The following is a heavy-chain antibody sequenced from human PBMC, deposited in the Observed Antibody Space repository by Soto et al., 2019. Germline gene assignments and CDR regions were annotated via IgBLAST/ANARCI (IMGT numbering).Heavy chain of an antibody. Sequence: PGGSLRLSCAASGFTVSNTGMHWVRQAPGKGLEWVAVLWYDGNTKYYADSVKGRFTISRYISMNTLYLPMNSLRAADTAIYYRARDPCFSCSSSPHSNCWGPASLVTASS. CDR1: GFTVSNTG. J-gene: IGHJ4*02. D-gene: IGHD2-2*01. V-gene: IGHV3-33*01. CDR3: ARDPCFSCSSSPHSNC. CDR2: LWYDGNTK.